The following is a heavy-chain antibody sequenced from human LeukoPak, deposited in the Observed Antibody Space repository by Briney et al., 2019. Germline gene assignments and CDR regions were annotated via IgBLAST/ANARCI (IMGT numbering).Heavy chain of an antibody. D-gene: IGHD2-15*01. Sequence: PSETLSLTCTVSGGSIGSHYWSWIRQPPGKGLEWIGFIYYSGSTNYNPSLTSRVTISVDTSKNQFSLKLSSVTAADTAVYYCAREGGYCSGGTCYPSFDYWGQGTLVTVSS. V-gene: IGHV4-59*11. CDR1: GGSIGSHY. CDR2: IYYSGST. CDR3: AREGGYCSGGTCYPSFDY. J-gene: IGHJ4*02.